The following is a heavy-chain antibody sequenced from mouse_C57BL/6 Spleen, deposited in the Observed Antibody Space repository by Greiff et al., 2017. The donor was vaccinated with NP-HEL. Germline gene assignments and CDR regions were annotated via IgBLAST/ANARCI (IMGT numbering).Heavy chain of an antibody. V-gene: IGHV1-19*01. J-gene: IGHJ4*01. D-gene: IGHD1-1*01. Sequence: EVQLQQSGPVLVKPGASVKMSCKASGYTFTDYYMNWVKQSHGKSLEWIGVINPYNGGTSYNQKFKGKATLTVDKSSSTAYMELNSLTSEDSAVYYCAREKGMTTVYAMDYWGQGTSVTVSS. CDR3: AREKGMTTVYAMDY. CDR1: GYTFTDYY. CDR2: INPYNGGT.